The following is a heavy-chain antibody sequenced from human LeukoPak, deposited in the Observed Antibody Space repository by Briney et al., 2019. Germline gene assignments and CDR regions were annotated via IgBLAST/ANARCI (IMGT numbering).Heavy chain of an antibody. CDR2: IIPIFGTA. V-gene: IGHV1-69*13. CDR3: ARDRAYYDSSGYYPTYFDY. D-gene: IGHD3-22*01. J-gene: IGHJ4*02. Sequence: SVKVSCKASGGTFSSYAISWVRQAPGQGLEWMGGIIPIFGTANYAQKFQGRVAITADESTSTAYMELSSLRSEDTAVYYCARDRAYYDSSGYYPTYFDYWGQGTLVTVSS. CDR1: GGTFSSYA.